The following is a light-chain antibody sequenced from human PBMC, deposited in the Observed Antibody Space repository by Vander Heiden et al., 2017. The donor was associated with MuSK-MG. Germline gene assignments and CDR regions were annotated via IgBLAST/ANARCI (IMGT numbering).Light chain of an antibody. J-gene: IGKJ1*01. CDR3: QQYCSSPRT. CDR1: QSVSSSY. CDR2: GAS. Sequence: GTLSCRASQSVSSSYLAWYQQKPGQAPRLLIYGASSRATGIPDRFSGSGSGTDFTLTIRRLEPEDFAVYYCQQYCSSPRTFGQGTKVEIK. V-gene: IGKV3-20*01.